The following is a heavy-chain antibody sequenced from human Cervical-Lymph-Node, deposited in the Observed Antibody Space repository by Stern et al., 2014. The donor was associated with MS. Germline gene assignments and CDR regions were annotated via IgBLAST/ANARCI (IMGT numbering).Heavy chain of an antibody. J-gene: IGHJ4*02. Sequence: QLVESGPGLVKPSETLSLTCAVSGDSISSYTHYWAWIRQPPGKGLEWIGSVYYSGAPYYNPSLKSPVTIPGDTSKNHFSLGLNSVTAADTAVYYCAKHACTGAACPFDLWGQGTLVTVSS. CDR3: AKHACTGAACPFDL. CDR2: VYYSGAP. V-gene: IGHV4-39*01. CDR1: GDSISSYTHY. D-gene: IGHD2-8*02.